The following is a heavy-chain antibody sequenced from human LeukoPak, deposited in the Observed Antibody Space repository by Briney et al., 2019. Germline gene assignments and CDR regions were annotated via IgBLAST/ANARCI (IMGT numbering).Heavy chain of an antibody. V-gene: IGHV4-39*01. J-gene: IGHJ4*02. Sequence: PSETLSLTCTVSGGSISSSSYYWGWIRQPPGKGLEWIGSIYYSGSTYYNPSLKSRVTISVDTSKNQFSLKLSSVTAADTAVYYCARLEYSGSYWDGWGQGTLVTVSS. D-gene: IGHD1-26*01. CDR2: IYYSGST. CDR3: ARLEYSGSYWDG. CDR1: GGSISSSSYY.